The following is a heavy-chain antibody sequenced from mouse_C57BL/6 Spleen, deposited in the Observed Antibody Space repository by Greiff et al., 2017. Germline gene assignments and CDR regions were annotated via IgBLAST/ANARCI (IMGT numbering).Heavy chain of an antibody. D-gene: IGHD2-1*01. CDR2: ISSGSSTI. CDR3: AREDYGNYLDY. V-gene: IGHV5-17*01. J-gene: IGHJ2*01. Sequence: EVQLQESGGGLVKPGGSLKLSCAASGFTFSDYGMHWVRQAPEKGLEWVAYISSGSSTIYYADTVKGRFTISRDNAKNTLFLQMTSLRSEDTAMXYCAREDYGNYLDYWGQGTTLTVSS. CDR1: GFTFSDYG.